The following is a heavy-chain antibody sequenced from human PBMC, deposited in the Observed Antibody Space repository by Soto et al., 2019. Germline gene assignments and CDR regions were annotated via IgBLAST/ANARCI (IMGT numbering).Heavy chain of an antibody. V-gene: IGHV1-8*01. CDR2: MNPNSGNT. CDR3: ARERSAAGTGWFDP. Sequence: QVQLVQSGAEVKKPGASVKVSCKASGYTFTSYDINWVRQATGQGLEWMGWMNPNSGNTGYAQKFQGRVTMTRNTSISTAYMGLSSLRSEDTAVYYCARERSAAGTGWFDPWGQGTLVNVSS. D-gene: IGHD6-13*01. CDR1: GYTFTSYD. J-gene: IGHJ5*02.